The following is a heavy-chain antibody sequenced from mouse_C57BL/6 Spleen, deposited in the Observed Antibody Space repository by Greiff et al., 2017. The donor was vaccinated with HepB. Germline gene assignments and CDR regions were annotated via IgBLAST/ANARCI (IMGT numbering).Heavy chain of an antibody. V-gene: IGHV5-17*01. CDR1: GFTFSDYG. J-gene: IGHJ2*01. CDR2: ISSGSSTI. Sequence: EVQLVESGGGLVKPGGSLKLSCAASGFTFSDYGMHWVRQAPEKGLEWVAYISSGSSTIYYADTVKGRSTISRDNAKNTLFLQMTSLRSEDTAMYYCARDNYGYFAYWGQGPTLPVSS. CDR3: ARDNYGYFAY. D-gene: IGHD1-1*02.